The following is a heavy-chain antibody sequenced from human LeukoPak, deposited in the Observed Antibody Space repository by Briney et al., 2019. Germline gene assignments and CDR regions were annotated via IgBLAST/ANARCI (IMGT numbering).Heavy chain of an antibody. CDR1: GFTFSSFA. CDR3: GTYSTYYFDS. V-gene: IGHV3-23*01. CDR2: ISGSGAST. D-gene: IGHD6-19*01. J-gene: IGHJ4*02. Sequence: PGGSLRLSCAASGFTFSSFAMSWVRQAPGRGLEWVSSISGSGASTYYADSVKGRFTISRDNSRNTLYLQMSSLRAEDTAVAVAGTYSTYYFDSRGQGTLVTVSS.